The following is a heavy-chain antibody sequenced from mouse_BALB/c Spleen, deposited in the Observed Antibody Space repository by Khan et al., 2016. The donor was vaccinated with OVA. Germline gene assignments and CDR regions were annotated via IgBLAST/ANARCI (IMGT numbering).Heavy chain of an antibody. J-gene: IGHJ3*01. CDR3: TRGGYGSRSY. V-gene: IGHV1S81*02. Sequence: QVQLKQSGAELVKPGASVKLSCQASGYTFTSYWMHWVKQRPGQGLDWIGYINPSDGRSHYNEKFKNKATLTVDKSSSTASMQLSSLTSEDSAVYFCTRGGYGSRSYRGQGTLVTVSA. CDR1: GYTFTSYW. D-gene: IGHD2-10*02. CDR2: INPSDGRS.